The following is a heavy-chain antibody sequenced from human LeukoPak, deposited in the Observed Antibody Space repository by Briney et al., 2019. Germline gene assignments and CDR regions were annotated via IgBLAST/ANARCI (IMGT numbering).Heavy chain of an antibody. CDR2: SDPEDGET. V-gene: IGHV1-24*01. CDR3: ATDRSIAVAGTGGYFDY. J-gene: IGHJ4*02. D-gene: IGHD6-19*01. CDR1: GYTLTELS. Sequence: ASVKVPCKVSGYTLTELSMHWVRQAPGKGLEWMGGSDPEDGETIYAQKFQGRVTMTEDTSTDTAYMELSSLRSEDTAVYYCATDRSIAVAGTGGYFDYWGQGTLVTVSS.